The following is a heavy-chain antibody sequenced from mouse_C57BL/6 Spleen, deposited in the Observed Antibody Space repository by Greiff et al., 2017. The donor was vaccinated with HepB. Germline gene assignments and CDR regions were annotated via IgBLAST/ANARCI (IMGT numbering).Heavy chain of an antibody. CDR1: GFTFSNYW. CDR2: IRLKSDNYAT. J-gene: IGHJ4*01. CDR3: TAGGPYPYYDMDY. V-gene: IGHV6-3*01. Sequence: EVKLVESGGGLVQPGGSMKLSCVASGFTFSNYWMNWVRQSPEKGLEWVAQIRLKSDNYATHYAESVKGRFTISRDDSKSSVYLQMNNLRAEDTGIYYCTAGGPYPYYDMDYWGKGTSVTVSS.